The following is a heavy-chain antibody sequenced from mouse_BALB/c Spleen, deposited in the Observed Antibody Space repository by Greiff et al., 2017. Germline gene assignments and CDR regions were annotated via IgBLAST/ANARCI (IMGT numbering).Heavy chain of an antibody. CDR2: ISSGSSTI. Sequence: EVKLMESGGGLVQPGGSRKLSCAASGFTFSSFGMHWVRQAPEKGLEWVAYISSGSSTIYYEDTVKGRFTISRDNPKNTLFLQMTSLRSEDTAMYYCARSGNYYYYAMDYWGQGTSVTVSS. V-gene: IGHV5-17*02. D-gene: IGHD2-1*01. J-gene: IGHJ4*01. CDR1: GFTFSSFG. CDR3: ARSGNYYYYAMDY.